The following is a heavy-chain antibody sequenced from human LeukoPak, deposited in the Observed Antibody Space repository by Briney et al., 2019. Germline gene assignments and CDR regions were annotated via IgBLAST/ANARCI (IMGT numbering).Heavy chain of an antibody. J-gene: IGHJ4*02. CDR2: IRSKAYGGTT. CDR1: GFTFSSYS. CDR3: TRSELIGVLRFLEWLFPYFDY. Sequence: PGGSLRLSCAASGFTFSSYSMNWFRQAPGKGLEWVGFIRSKAYGGTTEYAASVKGRFTISRDDSKSIAYLQMNSLKTEDTAVYYCTRSELIGVLRFLEWLFPYFDYWGQGTLVTVSS. V-gene: IGHV3-49*03. D-gene: IGHD3-3*01.